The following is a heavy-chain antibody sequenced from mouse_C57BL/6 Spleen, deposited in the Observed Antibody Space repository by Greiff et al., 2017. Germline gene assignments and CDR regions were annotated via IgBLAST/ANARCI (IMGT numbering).Heavy chain of an antibody. CDR3: ARSLTVVAQDFDY. Sequence: QVQLQQPGAELVKPGASVKMSCKASGYTFTSYWITWVKQRPGQGLEWIGDIYPGSGSTNYNEKFKSKATLTVDTSSSTAYMQLSSLTSEDSAVYYCARSLTVVAQDFDYWGQGTTLTVSS. J-gene: IGHJ2*01. CDR2: IYPGSGST. V-gene: IGHV1-55*01. CDR1: GYTFTSYW. D-gene: IGHD1-1*01.